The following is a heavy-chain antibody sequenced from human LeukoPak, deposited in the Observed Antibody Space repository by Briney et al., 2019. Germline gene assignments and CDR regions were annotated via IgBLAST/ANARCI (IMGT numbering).Heavy chain of an antibody. Sequence: ASVEVSCKASGYTFTSYAMNWVRQAPGQGLEWMGWINTNTGNPTYAQGFAGRIVFSLDTSVSTAYLQISSLKAEDSAVYYCAKNGLGAVVKTDWGQGTLVTVSS. CDR2: INTNTGNP. CDR3: AKNGLGAVVKTD. V-gene: IGHV7-4-1*02. J-gene: IGHJ4*02. D-gene: IGHD3-22*01. CDR1: GYTFTSYA.